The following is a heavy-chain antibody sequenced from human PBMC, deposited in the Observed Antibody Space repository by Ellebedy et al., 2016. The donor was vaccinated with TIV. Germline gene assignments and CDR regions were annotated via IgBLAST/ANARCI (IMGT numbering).Heavy chain of an antibody. CDR1: GYTFTDYY. J-gene: IGHJ5*02. CDR2: INPNSGGT. D-gene: IGHD5-12*01. CDR3: ARGYSGYDLDVTEDWFDP. Sequence: AASVKVSCKASGYTFTDYYMHWVRQAPGQGLEWMGWINPNSGGTNYAQKFQGRVAMTRDTSISTAYMELSRLRSGDTAVYYCARGYSGYDLDVTEDWFDPWGQGTLVTVSS. V-gene: IGHV1-2*02.